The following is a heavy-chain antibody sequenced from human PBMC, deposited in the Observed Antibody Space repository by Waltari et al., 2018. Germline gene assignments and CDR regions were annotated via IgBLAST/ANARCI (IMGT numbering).Heavy chain of an antibody. J-gene: IGHJ4*02. CDR1: GFTFSSYW. CDR3: AREGAGGFDY. Sequence: EVQLVESGGGLVQPGGSLRLSCAPSGFTFSSYWMSWVRRDPGKGRKWGAKKKQNGRKKEYVDSGKGRFTISRDNAKNSLYLQINSLRADDTAVYYCAREGAGGFDYWGQGTLVTVSS. V-gene: IGHV3-7*03. CDR2: KKQNGRKK. D-gene: IGHD1-26*01.